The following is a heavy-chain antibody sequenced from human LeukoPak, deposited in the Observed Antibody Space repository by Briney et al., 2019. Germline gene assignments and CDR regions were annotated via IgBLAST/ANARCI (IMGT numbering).Heavy chain of an antibody. Sequence: GGSLRLSCAASGFTFSDYCMNWIRQAPGKGLVWVSRVSSDGSITDYTDSVKGRFTISRDNAKNTLYLQMNSLRAEDTAMYYCVRAVGGNDGRTFGYWAQGTLVTVSS. CDR3: VRAVGGNDGRTFGY. D-gene: IGHD3-3*01. J-gene: IGHJ4*02. V-gene: IGHV3-74*01. CDR2: VSSDGSIT. CDR1: GFTFSDYC.